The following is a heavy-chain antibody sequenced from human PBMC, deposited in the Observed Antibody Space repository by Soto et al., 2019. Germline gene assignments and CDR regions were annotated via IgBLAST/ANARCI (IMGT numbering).Heavy chain of an antibody. CDR3: ARDWIAAAGIYYGMDV. CDR1: GFTFSSYS. J-gene: IGHJ6*02. D-gene: IGHD6-13*01. CDR2: ISSSSSYI. V-gene: IGHV3-21*01. Sequence: GGSLRLSCAASGFTFSSYSMNWVRQAPGKGLEWVSSISSSSSYIYYADSVKGRFTISRDSAKNSLYLQMNSLRAEDTAVYYCARDWIAAAGIYYGMDVWGQGTTVTVSS.